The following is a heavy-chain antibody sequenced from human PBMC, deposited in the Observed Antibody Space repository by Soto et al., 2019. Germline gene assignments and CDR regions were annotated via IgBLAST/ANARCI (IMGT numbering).Heavy chain of an antibody. J-gene: IGHJ4*02. D-gene: IGHD3-10*01. CDR2: IKPDGSDE. CDR1: GFMFHTYW. V-gene: IGHV3-7*01. Sequence: GGALRLSCAASGFMFHTYWVSFVRQAPGKGLEWVANIKPDGSDENYVDIVKGRFTISRDNAKNSIYLQMNSLRVEDTAVYYCANRGSYHGNWGPGTQVTVAS. CDR3: ANRGSYHGN.